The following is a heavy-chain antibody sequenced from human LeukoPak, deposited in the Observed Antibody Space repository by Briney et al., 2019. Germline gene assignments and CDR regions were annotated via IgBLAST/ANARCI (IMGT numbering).Heavy chain of an antibody. CDR1: GFTFDDYA. D-gene: IGHD2-15*01. Sequence: PGRSLRLSCAASGFTFDDYAMHWVRQAPGKGLEWVSGISWNSGSIGYADSVKGRFTISRDNAKNSLYLHMNSLRAEDTASYYCARTPSYCSGGRCYVSHYFDYWGQGTLATVSS. CDR3: ARTPSYCSGGRCYVSHYFDY. V-gene: IGHV3-9*01. J-gene: IGHJ4*02. CDR2: ISWNSGSI.